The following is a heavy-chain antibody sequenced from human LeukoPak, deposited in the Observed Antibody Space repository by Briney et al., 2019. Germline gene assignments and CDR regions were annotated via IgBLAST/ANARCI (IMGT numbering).Heavy chain of an antibody. CDR3: ARGGIRFLEL. CDR2: INSDGSTT. Sequence: GGSLRLSCVVSGFSFSNYWMHWVRQAPGKGLVWVSRINSDGSTTSYAASVKGRFTISRDNAKSTLYLQMNSLRAEDTAVYYCARGGIRFLELWGQGTLVTVSS. J-gene: IGHJ4*02. V-gene: IGHV3-74*01. D-gene: IGHD3-3*01. CDR1: GFSFSNYW.